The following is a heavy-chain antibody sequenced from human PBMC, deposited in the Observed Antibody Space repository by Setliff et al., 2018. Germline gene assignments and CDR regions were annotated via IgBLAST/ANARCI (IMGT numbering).Heavy chain of an antibody. CDR3: ARDGSYYDRGGNRTWFFDL. J-gene: IGHJ2*01. CDR1: GDSLTSGSYY. CDR2: IYYTGST. Sequence: SETLSLTCTVSGDSLTSGSYYWNWIRQRPGKALEWLGYIYYTGSTFYNPSLRGRITVSVDTSKNQFSLNLKSVTAADTAVYFCARDGSYYDRGGNRTWFFDLWGRGTLVT. D-gene: IGHD3-22*01. V-gene: IGHV4-31*03.